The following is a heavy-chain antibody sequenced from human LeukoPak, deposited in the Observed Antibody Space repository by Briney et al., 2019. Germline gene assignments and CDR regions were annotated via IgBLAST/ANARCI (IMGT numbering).Heavy chain of an antibody. J-gene: IGHJ3*02. CDR2: IYYSGST. D-gene: IGHD4-17*01. CDR1: VGSISSSSYY. CDR3: ARSPDYGDYQALFGAFDI. V-gene: IGHV4-39*07. Sequence: SETLSLTCTVSVGSISSSSYYWGWIRQPPEKGLEWIGSIYYSGSTYYNPSLKSRVTISVDTSKNQFSLKLSSVTAADTAVYYCARSPDYGDYQALFGAFDIWGQGTMVTVSS.